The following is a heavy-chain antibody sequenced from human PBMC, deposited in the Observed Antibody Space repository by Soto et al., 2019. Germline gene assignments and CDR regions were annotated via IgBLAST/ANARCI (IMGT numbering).Heavy chain of an antibody. D-gene: IGHD5-12*01. CDR1: GFTFSSYA. CDR3: ANHLTLLSVDIVATQYALPNY. J-gene: IGHJ4*02. V-gene: IGHV3-23*01. Sequence: EVQLLESGGGLVQPGGSLRLSCAASGFTFSSYAMSWVRQAPGKGLEWVSAISGSGGSTYYADSVKGRFTISRDNSKNTLYLQMNSLRAEDTAVYYCANHLTLLSVDIVATQYALPNYWGQGTLVTVSS. CDR2: ISGSGGST.